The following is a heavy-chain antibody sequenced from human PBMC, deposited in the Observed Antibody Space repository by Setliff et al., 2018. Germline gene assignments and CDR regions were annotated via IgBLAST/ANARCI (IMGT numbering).Heavy chain of an antibody. CDR2: IDWDDDK. CDR3: ASSRGLRITIFGVVTLFDY. J-gene: IGHJ4*02. V-gene: IGHV2-70*11. Sequence: SGPTLVNPTQTLTLTCTFSGFSLSTSGMCVSWIRQPPGQALEWLARIDWDDDKYYSTSLKTRLTISKDTSKNQVVLTMTNMDPVDTATYYCASSRGLRITIFGVVTLFDYWGQGTLVTVSS. D-gene: IGHD3-3*01. CDR1: GFSLSTSGMC.